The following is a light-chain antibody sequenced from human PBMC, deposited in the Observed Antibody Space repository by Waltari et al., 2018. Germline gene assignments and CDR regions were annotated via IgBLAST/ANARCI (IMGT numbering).Light chain of an antibody. CDR1: QSVSRV. J-gene: IGKJ1*01. V-gene: IGKV3-20*01. CDR3: QHYVRLPAT. CDR2: GAS. Sequence: EIVLTQSPGTLSLSPGERATLSCRASQSVSRVLAWYQQKPGQAPRLLISGASNRATGIPDRFSGSGSGTDFSLTISSLEPEDFAVYYCQHYVRLPATFGQGTKVEIK.